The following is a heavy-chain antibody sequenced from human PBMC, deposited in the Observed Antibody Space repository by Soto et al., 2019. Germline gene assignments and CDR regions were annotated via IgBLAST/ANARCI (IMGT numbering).Heavy chain of an antibody. CDR2: IYPGVSDT. V-gene: IGHV5-51*01. CDR1: GYSFTSYW. D-gene: IGHD6-6*01. Sequence: GESLKISCKGSGYSFTSYWIGWVRQMPGKGLEWMGIIYPGVSDTRYSPSFQGQVTISADKSISTAYLQWSSLKASDTAMYYCARSGEGQLVRGKYYYYYYGMDVWGQGTTVTVSS. CDR3: ARSGEGQLVRGKYYYYYYGMDV. J-gene: IGHJ6*02.